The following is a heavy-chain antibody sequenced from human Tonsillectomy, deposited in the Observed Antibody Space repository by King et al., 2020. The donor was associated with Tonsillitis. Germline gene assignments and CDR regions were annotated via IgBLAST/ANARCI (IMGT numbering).Heavy chain of an antibody. V-gene: IGHV3-53*01. J-gene: IGHJ2*01. CDR1: GFSVSSYY. Sequence: VQLVESGGGLIQPGGSLRLSCEASGFSVSSYYMSWVRQAPGKGLELVSVIYSGFNTYSADSVKGRFTISTDNSENTLFLQMNTLRAEDTAVYYCAREAYYDSVGYVLVRGGYFDLWGRGTLVTVSS. CDR2: IYSGFNT. D-gene: IGHD3-22*01. CDR3: AREAYYDSVGYVLVRGGYFDL.